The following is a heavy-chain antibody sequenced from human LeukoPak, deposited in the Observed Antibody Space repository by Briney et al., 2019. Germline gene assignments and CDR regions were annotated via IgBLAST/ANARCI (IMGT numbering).Heavy chain of an antibody. V-gene: IGHV1-8*01. CDR2: MNPNSGNT. CDR1: GYTFTSYD. J-gene: IGHJ4*02. CDR3: ARVGEGVDYVWGSYRY. Sequence: ASVKVSCKASGYTFTSYDINWVRQATGQGLEWMGWMNPNSGNTGYAQKFQGRVTMTRNTSISTAYVELSSLRSEDTAVYYCARVGEGVDYVWGSYRYWGQGTLVTVSS. D-gene: IGHD3-16*02.